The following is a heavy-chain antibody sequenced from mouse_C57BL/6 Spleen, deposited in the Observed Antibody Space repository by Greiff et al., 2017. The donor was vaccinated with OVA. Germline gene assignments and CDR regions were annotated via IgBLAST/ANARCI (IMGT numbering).Heavy chain of an antibody. CDR3: AGYYRPYYAMDY. CDR2: IYPGSGST. D-gene: IGHD2-3*01. Sequence: QVQLQQPGAELVKPGASVKMSCKASGYTFTSYWITWVKQRPGQGLEWIGDIYPGSGSTNYNEKFKGKATLTVDTSSSTAYMQLSSLTSEDSAVYYCAGYYRPYYAMDYWGQGTSVTVSS. V-gene: IGHV1-55*01. J-gene: IGHJ4*01. CDR1: GYTFTSYW.